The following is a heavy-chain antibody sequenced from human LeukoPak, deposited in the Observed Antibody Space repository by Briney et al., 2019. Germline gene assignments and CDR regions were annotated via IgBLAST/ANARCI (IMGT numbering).Heavy chain of an antibody. CDR3: ARVTGDYYYMDV. V-gene: IGHV3-21*01. CDR2: ISSSSSYI. D-gene: IGHD7-27*01. CDR1: GFTFSSYS. J-gene: IGHJ6*03. Sequence: GGSLRLSCAASGFTFSSYSMNWVRQAPGKGLEWVSSISSSSSYIYYADSVKGRFTISRDNAKNSLYLQMNSLRAEDTAVYYCARVTGDYYYMDVWGKGTTVTVSS.